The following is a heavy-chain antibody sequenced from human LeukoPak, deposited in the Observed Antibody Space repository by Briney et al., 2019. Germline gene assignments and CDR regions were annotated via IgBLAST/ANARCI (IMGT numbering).Heavy chain of an antibody. CDR2: IYSGGST. CDR3: ARTRDGDDYYYYGMDV. J-gene: IGHJ6*02. D-gene: IGHD4-17*01. CDR1: GFTVSSNY. V-gene: IGHV3-66*01. Sequence: PGGSLRLSCAASGFTVSSNYMSWVRQAPGKGLEGVSVIYSGGSTYYADSVKGRFTISRDNSKNTLYLQMNSLRAEDTAVYYCARTRDGDDYYYYGMDVWGQGTTVTVSS.